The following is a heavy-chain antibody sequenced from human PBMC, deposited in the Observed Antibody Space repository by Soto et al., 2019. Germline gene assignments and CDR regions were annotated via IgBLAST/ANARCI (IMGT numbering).Heavy chain of an antibody. Sequence: QVQLVPSGAEVKTPGSSVKVSCKASGGTVSSYSINWVRQAPGQGLEWMGEIIPIFGTANYAQKFQGRVTITADESTSTAYMELSSLRSEDTAVYYCARDGGRHSGGIDYWGQGTLVTVSS. J-gene: IGHJ4*02. CDR2: IIPIFGTA. CDR1: GGTVSSYS. V-gene: IGHV1-69*01. CDR3: ARDGGRHSGGIDY. D-gene: IGHD1-26*01.